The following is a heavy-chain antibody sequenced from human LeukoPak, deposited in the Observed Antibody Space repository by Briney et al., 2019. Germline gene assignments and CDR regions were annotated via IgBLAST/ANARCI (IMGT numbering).Heavy chain of an antibody. V-gene: IGHV1-69*02. CDR3: ARAQYYYDSSGYDSDY. Sequence: SVKVSCKASGGTFSSYTISWVRQAPGQGLEWMGRIIPILGIANYAQKFQGRVTITADKSTSTAYMELSSLRSEDTAVYYCARAQYYYDSSGYDSDYWGQGTLVTVSS. CDR2: IIPILGIA. J-gene: IGHJ4*02. CDR1: GGTFSSYT. D-gene: IGHD3-22*01.